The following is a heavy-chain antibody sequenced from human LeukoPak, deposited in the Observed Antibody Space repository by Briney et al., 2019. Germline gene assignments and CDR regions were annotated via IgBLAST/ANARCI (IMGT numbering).Heavy chain of an antibody. Sequence: PGGSLRLSCAASGFTFSSYSMNWVRQAPGKGLEWVSYISSSSSTIYYADSVKGRFTISRDNAKNSLYLQMNSLRAEDKAVYYCARSTYYYDSSGPRRYYFDYWGQGTLVTVSS. CDR1: GFTFSSYS. V-gene: IGHV3-48*04. J-gene: IGHJ4*02. D-gene: IGHD3-22*01. CDR2: ISSSSSTI. CDR3: ARSTYYYDSSGPRRYYFDY.